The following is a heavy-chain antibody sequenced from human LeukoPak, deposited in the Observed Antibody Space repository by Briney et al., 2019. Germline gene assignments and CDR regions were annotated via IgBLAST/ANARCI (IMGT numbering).Heavy chain of an antibody. D-gene: IGHD6-13*01. Sequence: GRSLRLSCAASGFTFDDYAMHWVRRAPGKGLGWVSGISWNSGSIGYADSVKGRFTISRDNAKNSLYLQMNSLRAEDTALYYCAKDRSSSWYDYFDYWGQGTLVTVSS. CDR2: ISWNSGSI. V-gene: IGHV3-9*01. J-gene: IGHJ4*02. CDR3: AKDRSSSWYDYFDY. CDR1: GFTFDDYA.